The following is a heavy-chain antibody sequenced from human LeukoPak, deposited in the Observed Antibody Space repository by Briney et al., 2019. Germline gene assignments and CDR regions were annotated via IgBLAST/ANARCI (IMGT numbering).Heavy chain of an antibody. CDR3: AREVWLGEDY. CDR2: LYSGGST. V-gene: IGHV3-53*01. Sequence: GGSLRLSCAASGFNVSDNYMSWVRQAPGKGLEWVSVLYSGGSTYYADSAKGRFTISRDNSENTLYLQMNSLRVEDTAVYYCAREVWLGEDYWGQGTLVTVSS. CDR1: GFNVSDNY. J-gene: IGHJ4*02. D-gene: IGHD3-10*01.